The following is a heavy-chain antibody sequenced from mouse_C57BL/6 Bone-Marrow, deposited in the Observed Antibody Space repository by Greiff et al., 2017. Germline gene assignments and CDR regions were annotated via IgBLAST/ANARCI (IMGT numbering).Heavy chain of an antibody. D-gene: IGHD2-2*01. J-gene: IGHJ1*03. CDR1: GYTFTSYW. CDR2: IDPSDSYT. CDR3: ARWSYYGYDGPCWYFDV. Sequence: QVQLQQPGAELVMPGASVKLSCKASGYTFTSYWMHWVKQRPGQGLKWIGEIDPSDSYTNYNQKFKGKSTLTVDKSSSTAYMQLSSLTSEDSAVYYCARWSYYGYDGPCWYFDVWGTGTTVTVSS. V-gene: IGHV1-69*01.